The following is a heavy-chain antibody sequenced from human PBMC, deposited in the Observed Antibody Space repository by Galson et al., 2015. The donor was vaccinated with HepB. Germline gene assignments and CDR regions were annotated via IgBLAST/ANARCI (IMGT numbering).Heavy chain of an antibody. Sequence: QSGAEVKKPGESLKISCKGSGYSFTTYWIGWVRQMPGKGLEWMGIIYPGDSDTRYSPSFQGQVTISADKSISTAYLQWSSLKASDTAIYYCARIAGNYYYYYGMDVWGQGATVTVSS. J-gene: IGHJ6*02. CDR1: GYSFTTYW. V-gene: IGHV5-51*01. CDR3: ARIAGNYYYYYGMDV. CDR2: IYPGDSDT. D-gene: IGHD6-13*01.